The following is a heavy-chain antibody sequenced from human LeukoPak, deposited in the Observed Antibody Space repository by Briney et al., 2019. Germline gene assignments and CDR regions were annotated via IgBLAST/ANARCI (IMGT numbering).Heavy chain of an antibody. CDR1: GFTFSSYG. CDR3: AKGVLRYFDWLGYFDY. CDR2: ISGSGGST. Sequence: GGSLRLSCAASGFTFSSYGMSWVRQAPGKGLEWVSAISGSGGSTYYADSVKGRFTISRDNSKNTLYLQMNSLRAEDTAVYYCAKGVLRYFDWLGYFDYWGQGTLVTVSS. D-gene: IGHD3-9*01. J-gene: IGHJ4*02. V-gene: IGHV3-23*01.